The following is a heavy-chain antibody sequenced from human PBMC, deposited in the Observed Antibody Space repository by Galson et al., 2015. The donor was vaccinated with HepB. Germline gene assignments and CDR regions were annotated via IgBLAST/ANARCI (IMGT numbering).Heavy chain of an antibody. CDR3: ARAPRVIAVAGTGGY. Sequence: LSLTCAVYGGSFSGYYWSWIRQPPGKGLEWIGEINHSGSTNYNPSLKSRVTISVDTSKNQFSLKLSSVTAADTAVYYCARAPRVIAVAGTGGYWGQGTLVTVSS. CDR2: INHSGST. CDR1: GGSFSGYY. J-gene: IGHJ4*02. D-gene: IGHD6-19*01. V-gene: IGHV4-34*01.